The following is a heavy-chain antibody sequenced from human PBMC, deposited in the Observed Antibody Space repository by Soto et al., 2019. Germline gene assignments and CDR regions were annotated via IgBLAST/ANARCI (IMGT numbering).Heavy chain of an antibody. CDR1: GFTFSSYA. CDR2: ISYDGSNK. Sequence: GGSLRLSCAASGFTFSSYAMHWVRQAPGKGLEWVAVISYDGSNKYYADSVKGRFTISRDNSKNTLYLQMNSLRAEDTAVYYCARDMIVVVPAAKYYYYYYGMDVWGQGTTVTVSS. J-gene: IGHJ6*02. CDR3: ARDMIVVVPAAKYYYYYYGMDV. D-gene: IGHD2-2*01. V-gene: IGHV3-30-3*01.